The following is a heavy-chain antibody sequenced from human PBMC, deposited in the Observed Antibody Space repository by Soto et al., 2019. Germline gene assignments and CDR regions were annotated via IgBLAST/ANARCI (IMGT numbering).Heavy chain of an antibody. Sequence: ASVKVSCKAIGYSFTSHYMHWVRQAPGQGLEWMGTIYPGGVNIGYAQKFKGRVTMTKDTSTSTVYMELNSLTSEDTAVYYCARDQSWYQLVWWLDRCGKVTLVTVGS. V-gene: IGHV1-46*03. CDR1: GYSFTSHY. J-gene: IGHJ5*02. CDR3: ARDQSWYQLVWWLDR. D-gene: IGHD6-13*01. CDR2: IYPGGVNI.